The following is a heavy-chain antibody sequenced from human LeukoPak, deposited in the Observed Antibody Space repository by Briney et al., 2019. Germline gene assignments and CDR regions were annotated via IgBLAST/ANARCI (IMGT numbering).Heavy chain of an antibody. CDR2: INHSGST. CDR3: VRAPRKRIAAAGTVYYGMDV. J-gene: IGHJ6*02. D-gene: IGHD6-13*01. CDR1: GGSFSGYY. V-gene: IGHV4-34*01. Sequence: NTSETLSLTCAVYGGSFSGYYWSWIRQPPGKGLEWIGEINHSGSTNYNPSLKSRVTISVDTSKNQFSLKLSSVTAADTAVYYCVRAPRKRIAAAGTVYYGMDVWGQGTTVTVSS.